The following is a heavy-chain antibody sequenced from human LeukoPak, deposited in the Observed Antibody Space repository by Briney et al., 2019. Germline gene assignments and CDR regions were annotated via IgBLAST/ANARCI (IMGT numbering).Heavy chain of an antibody. D-gene: IGHD1-1*01. CDR2: IKSDGSFT. V-gene: IGHV3-74*01. CDR3: ARGTGAFDI. J-gene: IGHJ3*02. CDR1: GFTFSSHW. Sequence: GGSLTLSCVASGFTFSSHWMHWVRQAPGKGLVWVSHIKSDGSFTNYADSVKGRFTISRDNAKNTLYLQMNSLRPEDTAVYYCARGTGAFDIWGQRTKVTVSS.